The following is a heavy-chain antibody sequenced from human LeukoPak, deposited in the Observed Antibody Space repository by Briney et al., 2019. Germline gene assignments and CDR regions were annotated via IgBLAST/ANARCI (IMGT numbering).Heavy chain of an antibody. Sequence: GASVKVSCKASGYTFTGYYMHWVRQAPGQGLEWMGWINPNSGGTNYAQKFQGRVTMTRDTSISTTYMELSRLRSDDTAVYYCARAMVRGVIPDYWGQGTLVTVSS. CDR3: ARAMVRGVIPDY. CDR1: GYTFTGYY. J-gene: IGHJ4*02. D-gene: IGHD3-10*01. V-gene: IGHV1-2*02. CDR2: INPNSGGT.